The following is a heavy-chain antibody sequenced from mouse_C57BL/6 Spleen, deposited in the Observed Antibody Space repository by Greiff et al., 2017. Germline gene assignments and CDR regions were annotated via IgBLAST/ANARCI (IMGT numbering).Heavy chain of an antibody. CDR1: GYTFTEYS. CDR2: FYPGSGSI. J-gene: IGHJ4*01. D-gene: IGHD2-12*01. V-gene: IGHV1-62-2*01. CDR3: ARHAYSDGAMDY. Sequence: VQLQQSGAELVKPGASVKLSCKASGYTFTEYSIHWVKQRSGQGLEWIGWFYPGSGSIKYNEKFKDKATLTADKSSSTVYMDLSRLTSEDSAGYFGARHAYSDGAMDYWGQGTTVTVSS.